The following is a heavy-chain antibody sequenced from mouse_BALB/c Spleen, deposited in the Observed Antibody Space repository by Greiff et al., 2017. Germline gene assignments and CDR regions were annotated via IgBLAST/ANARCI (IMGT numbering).Heavy chain of an antibody. CDR3: ARQDSAQRGFAY. Sequence: EVQRVESGGGLVKPGGSLKLSCAASGFTFSSYGMSWVRQTPDKRLEWVATISSGGSYTYYPDSVKGRFTISRDNAKNTLYLQMSSLKSEDTAMYYCARQDSAQRGFAYWGQGTLVTVSA. V-gene: IGHV5-6*01. CDR2: ISSGGSYT. CDR1: GFTFSSYG. D-gene: IGHD6-1*01. J-gene: IGHJ3*01.